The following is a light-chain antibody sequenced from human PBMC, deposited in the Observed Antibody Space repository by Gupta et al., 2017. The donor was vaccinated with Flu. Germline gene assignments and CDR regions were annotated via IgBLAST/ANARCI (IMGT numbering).Light chain of an antibody. Sequence: QSALTQPASASGSPGQSITIPCTGPSSDVGGYNYVSWYQQHPGKAPKLMIYEVSNRPSGVSNRFSGSKSGNTASLTISGLQAEDEADYYCSSYTSSSTPVVFGGGTKLTVL. CDR1: SSDVGGYNY. CDR3: SSYTSSSTPVV. J-gene: IGLJ2*01. CDR2: EVS. V-gene: IGLV2-14*01.